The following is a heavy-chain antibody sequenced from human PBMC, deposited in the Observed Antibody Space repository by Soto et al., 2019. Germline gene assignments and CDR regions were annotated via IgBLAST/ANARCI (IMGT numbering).Heavy chain of an antibody. D-gene: IGHD3-9*01. CDR3: ASETGSYYYYYMDV. CDR2: IIPILGIA. J-gene: IGHJ6*03. CDR1: GGTFSSYT. V-gene: IGHV1-69*02. Sequence: QVQLVQSGAEVKKPGSSVKVSCKASGGTFSSYTISWVRQAPGQGLEWMGRIIPILGIANYAQKFQGRVTITADKSTSTAYMELSSLRSEDTAVYYWASETGSYYYYYMDVWGKGTTVTVSS.